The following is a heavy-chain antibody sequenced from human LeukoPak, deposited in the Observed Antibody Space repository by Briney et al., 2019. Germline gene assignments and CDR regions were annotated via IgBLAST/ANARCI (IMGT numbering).Heavy chain of an antibody. CDR2: IKQDGSVQ. CDR1: GFTFSSFW. Sequence: PGGSLRLSCAASGFTFSSFWMSWVRQAPGKRLEWVANIKQDGSVQYYVDSVKGRFTISRDNAKNSLYLQMNSLRAEDTAVYYCARMGLGDCWGQGTLVTVSS. V-gene: IGHV3-7*01. D-gene: IGHD3-16*01. J-gene: IGHJ4*02. CDR3: ARMGLGDC.